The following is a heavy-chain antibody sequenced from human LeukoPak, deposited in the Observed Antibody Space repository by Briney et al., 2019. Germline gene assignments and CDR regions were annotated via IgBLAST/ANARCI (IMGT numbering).Heavy chain of an antibody. CDR2: IYAGGDT. D-gene: IGHD7-27*01. CDR3: GRFRANWGLAF. CDR1: GFTVSDSY. V-gene: IGHV3-66*02. Sequence: PGESLRLSCAGSGFTVSDSYMTWIRQARGKGLEWVSVIYAGGDTYYADSVKGRFTLSRDNSKNTLNLQMNSLRPEDTAVYYCGRFRANWGLAFWGRGTLVTVSS. J-gene: IGHJ1*01.